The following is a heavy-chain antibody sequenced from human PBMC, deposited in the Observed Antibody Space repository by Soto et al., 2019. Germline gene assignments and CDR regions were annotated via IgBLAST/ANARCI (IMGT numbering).Heavy chain of an antibody. CDR2: ISPKSGSI. Sequence: ASVKGSCKTSGYTFTRNGIIWVRQAPGQGLEWMGWISPKSGSIKYSQKFQGRVIMTTDTSTSTAYMELRSLRSDDTAVYYCVKDRDSNSWPSRDVWGPGTTVNV. J-gene: IGHJ6*02. D-gene: IGHD3-22*01. V-gene: IGHV1-18*01. CDR1: GYTFTRNG. CDR3: VKDRDSNSWPSRDV.